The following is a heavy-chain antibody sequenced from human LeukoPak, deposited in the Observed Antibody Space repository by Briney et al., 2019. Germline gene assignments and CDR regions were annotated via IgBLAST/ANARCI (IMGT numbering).Heavy chain of an antibody. V-gene: IGHV3-30*02. CDR1: GFTFSSYG. Sequence: GGSLRLSCAASGFTFSSYGMHWVRQAPGKGLEWVAVIRDDRSNKYYADSVKGRFTISRDNSKNTLYLQMNNLRAEDTAIYYCAKDIPISGSYFHWGQGTLVTVSS. J-gene: IGHJ4*02. D-gene: IGHD3-10*01. CDR2: IRDDRSNK. CDR3: AKDIPISGSYFH.